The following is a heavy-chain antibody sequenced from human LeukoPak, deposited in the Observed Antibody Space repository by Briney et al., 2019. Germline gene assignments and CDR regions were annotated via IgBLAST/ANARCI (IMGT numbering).Heavy chain of an antibody. V-gene: IGHV4-4*07. CDR1: GGSISGHW. D-gene: IGHD6-19*01. CDR3: ARDGIAVGDY. CDR2: FSPSGSI. Sequence: SETLSHTCTVSGGSISGHWWSWIRQPAGKGLEWIGRFSPSGSIHYNPSLESRVTISVDKPKNQFSLTLSFVTAADTAVYYCARDGIAVGDYWSEGSLVTVSS. J-gene: IGHJ4*02.